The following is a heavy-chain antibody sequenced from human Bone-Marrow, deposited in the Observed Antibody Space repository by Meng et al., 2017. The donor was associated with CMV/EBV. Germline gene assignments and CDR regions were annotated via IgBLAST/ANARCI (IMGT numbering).Heavy chain of an antibody. CDR2: ISFDGSNK. V-gene: IGHV3-30-3*01. J-gene: IGHJ6*02. CDR1: GFTFSTYA. Sequence: GESLKISCAASGFTFSTYAMHWVRQAPGKGLEWVAVISFDGSNKYYADSVKGRFTISRDNSKNTLYLQMNSLRAEDTAVYYCARDPGSLDQDADYYYYYGMDVWGQGTTVTVSS. CDR3: ARDPGSLDQDADYYYYYGMDV. D-gene: IGHD1-14*01.